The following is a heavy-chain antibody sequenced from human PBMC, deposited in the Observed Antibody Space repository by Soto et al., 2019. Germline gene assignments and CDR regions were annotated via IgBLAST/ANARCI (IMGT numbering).Heavy chain of an antibody. Sequence: ASVKVSCKASGGTFSSYAISWVRQAPGQGLEWMGGIIPIFGTANYAQKFQGRVTITAAESTSTAYMELSSLRSEDTAVYYCAGRIYDFWSGAYGYWGQGTLVTVSS. D-gene: IGHD3-3*01. J-gene: IGHJ4*02. CDR2: IIPIFGTA. CDR1: GGTFSSYA. V-gene: IGHV1-69*13. CDR3: AGRIYDFWSGAYGY.